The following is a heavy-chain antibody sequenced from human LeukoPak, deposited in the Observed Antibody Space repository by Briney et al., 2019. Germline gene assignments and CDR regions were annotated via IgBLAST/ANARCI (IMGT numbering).Heavy chain of an antibody. J-gene: IGHJ5*02. CDR3: ARLVYNWFDP. CDR2: INPSGGST. CDR1: GYTFTSYY. V-gene: IGHV1-46*01. D-gene: IGHD6-6*01. Sequence: ASVKVSCKASGYTFTSYYMHWVRQAPGQGLEWMGIINPSGGSTSYAQKFQGRVTMTRNTSISTAYMELSSLRSEDTAVYYCARLVYNWFDPWGQGTLVTVSS.